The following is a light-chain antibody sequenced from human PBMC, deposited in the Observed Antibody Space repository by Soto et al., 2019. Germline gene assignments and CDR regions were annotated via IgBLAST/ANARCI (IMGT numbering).Light chain of an antibody. Sequence: DIQMTQSPSSLSASVVDRVTITCQASQDIKNYLNWYQQKSGKAPKLLIYDASDLETGVPSRFSGSGSGTDFTFTINSLQPEDIATYYCPQYDNLPLTFGGGTKVDI. CDR1: QDIKNY. V-gene: IGKV1-33*01. CDR3: PQYDNLPLT. CDR2: DAS. J-gene: IGKJ4*01.